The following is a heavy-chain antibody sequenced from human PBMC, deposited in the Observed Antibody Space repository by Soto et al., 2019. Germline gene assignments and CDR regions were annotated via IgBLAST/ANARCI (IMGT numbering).Heavy chain of an antibody. V-gene: IGHV4-39*07. D-gene: IGHD2-15*01. J-gene: IGHJ5*02. CDR1: GGSISSGGYY. CDR2: INHSGST. CDR3: ARDIVVVVAANGGWFDP. Sequence: SETLSLTCTVSGGSISSGGYYWSWIRQPPGKGLEWIGEINHSGSTNYNPSLKSRVTISVDTSKNQFSLKLSSVTAADTAVYYCARDIVVVVAANGGWFDPWGQGTLVTVSS.